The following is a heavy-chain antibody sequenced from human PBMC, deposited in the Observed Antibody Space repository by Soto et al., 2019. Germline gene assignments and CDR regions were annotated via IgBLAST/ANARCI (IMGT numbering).Heavy chain of an antibody. V-gene: IGHV4-59*01. CDR1: GGSIDSYY. CDR2: VYYTGTT. Sequence: PSETLSLTCTVSGGSIDSYYWTWIRQPPGKGLEWIGYVYYTGTTTYSPSLKSRVTISVDTSKNQFSLKLSSVTAADTAVYYCVRGELRPRFDYWGQGTLVTVSS. CDR3: VRGELRPRFDY. D-gene: IGHD1-7*01. J-gene: IGHJ4*02.